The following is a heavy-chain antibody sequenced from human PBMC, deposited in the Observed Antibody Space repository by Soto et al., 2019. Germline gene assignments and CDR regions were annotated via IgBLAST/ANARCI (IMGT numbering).Heavy chain of an antibody. CDR2: ISASGTKT. D-gene: IGHD3-9*01. V-gene: IGHV3-23*01. CDR3: AKEGQFDLLAGYYFY. CDR1: GFTFSTSA. Sequence: PVGSLRLSCATSGFTFSTSAMSWVRQVPQKGLEWVSSISASGTKTYLADSVKGRFSISRDNSKNTLYLQMNSLRAEDTALYYCAKEGQFDLLAGYYFYWGQGALVPVSS. J-gene: IGHJ4*02.